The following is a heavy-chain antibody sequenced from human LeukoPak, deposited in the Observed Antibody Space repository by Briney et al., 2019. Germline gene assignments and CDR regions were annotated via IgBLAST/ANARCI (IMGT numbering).Heavy chain of an antibody. D-gene: IGHD4-17*01. CDR1: GGSFSGSY. CDR2: IKYSGST. V-gene: IGHV4-34*01. Sequence: SETLSLTCAVYGGSFSGSYWSWIRQPPGKGLGWIGEIKYSGSTNYNPSLKSRVTISVDTSKNQFSLKLSSVTAADTAVYYCARMGRDYGDQVDYWGQGTLVTVSS. CDR3: ARMGRDYGDQVDY. J-gene: IGHJ4*02.